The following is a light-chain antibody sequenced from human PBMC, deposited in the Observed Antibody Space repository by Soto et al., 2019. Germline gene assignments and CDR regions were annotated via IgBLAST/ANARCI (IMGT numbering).Light chain of an antibody. V-gene: IGKV3-20*01. J-gene: IGKJ5*01. Sequence: DIVLTQSPGTLSLSPGERASLSCRASQSVSRNYLAWYQQKPGQAPRLFIYGASSRATGIPDRFSGSGSGTDFTLTISRLEPEDFAVYYCQQYGSSPITFGQGTRLEIK. CDR2: GAS. CDR1: QSVSRNY. CDR3: QQYGSSPIT.